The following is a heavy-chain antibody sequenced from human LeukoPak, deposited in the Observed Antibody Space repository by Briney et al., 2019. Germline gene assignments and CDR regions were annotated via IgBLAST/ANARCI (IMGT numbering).Heavy chain of an antibody. Sequence: GGSLTLSCEDSGFTFRSYEMNWVRQAPGKGLEWIAYLSSSGSAFSYADSVKGRFTIARDNAKNSVYLEMNSLRADDTAVYYCARSSGWYHRGPDYYYYYMDVWGKGTTVTVS. CDR1: GFTFRSYE. CDR3: ARSSGWYHRGPDYYYYYMDV. CDR2: LSSSGSAF. J-gene: IGHJ6*03. V-gene: IGHV3-48*03. D-gene: IGHD6-19*01.